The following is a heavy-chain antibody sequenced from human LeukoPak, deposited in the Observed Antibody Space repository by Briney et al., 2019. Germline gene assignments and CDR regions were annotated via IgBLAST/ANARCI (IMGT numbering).Heavy chain of an antibody. V-gene: IGHV4-30-4*01. CDR3: ARLGSSSGYYFDY. D-gene: IGHD3-22*01. Sequence: SSETLSLTCTVSGGSISSGDYYWSWIRQPPGKGLEWIGYIYYSGSTYYNPSLKSRVTISVDTSKNQFSLKLSSVTAADTAVYYCARLGSSSGYYFDYWGQGTLVTVSS. CDR2: IYYSGST. J-gene: IGHJ4*02. CDR1: GGSISSGDYY.